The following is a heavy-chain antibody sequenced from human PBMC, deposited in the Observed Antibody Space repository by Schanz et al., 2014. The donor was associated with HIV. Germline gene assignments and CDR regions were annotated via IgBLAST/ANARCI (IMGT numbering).Heavy chain of an antibody. CDR2: MRGSDDST. V-gene: IGHV3-23*01. Sequence: EVQLLESGGGLIQPGGSLRLSCTAFGFTFSTYAMTWVRQAPGKGLEWVSGMRGSDDSTFYADSVKGRFTISRDNSKNTLYFQMNSLRAEDTAIYYYAKTSYGWYFDYWGQGTLVTVSS. CDR3: AKTSYGWYFDY. CDR1: GFTFSTYA. D-gene: IGHD6-19*01. J-gene: IGHJ4*02.